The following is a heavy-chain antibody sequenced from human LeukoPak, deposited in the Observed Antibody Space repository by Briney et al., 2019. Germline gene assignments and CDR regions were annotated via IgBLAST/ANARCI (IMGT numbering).Heavy chain of an antibody. V-gene: IGHV3-11*04. CDR2: ISSSSSTI. CDR1: GFTFSDYY. CDR3: ARVGGWYEVDY. Sequence: GGSLRLSCAASGFTFSDYYMSWIRLPPGKRLEYISYISSSSSTINYADSVKGRFTISRDNAKNSLYLQMNSLRAEDTAVYYCARVGGWYEVDYWGQGTLVTVSS. J-gene: IGHJ4*02. D-gene: IGHD6-19*01.